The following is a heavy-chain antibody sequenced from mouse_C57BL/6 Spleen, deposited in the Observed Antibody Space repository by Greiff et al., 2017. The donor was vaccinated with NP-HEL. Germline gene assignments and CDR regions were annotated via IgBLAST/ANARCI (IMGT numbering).Heavy chain of an antibody. V-gene: IGHV7-3*01. Sequence: EVNVVESGGGLVQPGGSLSLSCAASGFTFTDYYMSWVRQPPGKALEWLGFIRNKANGYTTEYSASVKGRFTISRDNSQSILYLQMNALRAEDSATYYCARSSHYDGYAYWGQGTLVTVSA. J-gene: IGHJ3*01. CDR3: ARSSHYDGYAY. D-gene: IGHD2-3*01. CDR2: IRNKANGYTT. CDR1: GFTFTDYY.